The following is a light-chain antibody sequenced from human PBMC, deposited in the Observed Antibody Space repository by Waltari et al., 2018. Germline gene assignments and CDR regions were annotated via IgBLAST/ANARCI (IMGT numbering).Light chain of an antibody. Sequence: QSAVTRPPSVSAAPGQTVTISCSVSSLNIGTNHVSWYKQHPGTAPTLRVYEHGQRPAAIPVRFPASNTGTSIPLSISGLQSGDESAYYCGRWQCGLRADVFGPGTNVGVL. J-gene: IGLJ1*01. CDR2: EHG. CDR3: GRWQCGLRADV. V-gene: IGLV1-51*02. CDR1: SLNIGTNH.